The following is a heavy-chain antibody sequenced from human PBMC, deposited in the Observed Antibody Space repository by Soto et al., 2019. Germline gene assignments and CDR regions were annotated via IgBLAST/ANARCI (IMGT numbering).Heavy chain of an antibody. Sequence: QVQLVQSGAEVRKSGASVKVSCKASGYTFSDYFIQWLRQAPGQGLEWVAWINPKTAATNYAKKFQDRVTVTSDTSFSTAYLELTGLRPDDTALYYCARIKWGLDYYSGMDVWGQGTAVSVSS. CDR3: ARIKWGLDYYSGMDV. J-gene: IGHJ6*02. CDR1: GYTFSDYF. CDR2: INPKTAAT. D-gene: IGHD1-26*01. V-gene: IGHV1-2*02.